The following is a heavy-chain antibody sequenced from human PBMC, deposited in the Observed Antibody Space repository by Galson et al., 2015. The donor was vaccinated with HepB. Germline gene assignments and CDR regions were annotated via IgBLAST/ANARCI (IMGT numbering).Heavy chain of an antibody. CDR3: AGELGESYQLLLGGYYYYGMDV. CDR1: GGTFSSYA. Sequence: SVKVSCKASGGTFSSYAISWVRQAPGQGLEWMGGIIPIFGTANYAQKFQGRVAITADKSTSTAYMELSSLRSEDTAVYYCAGELGESYQLLLGGYYYYGMDVWGQGTTVTVSS. CDR2: IIPIFGTA. V-gene: IGHV1-69*06. D-gene: IGHD2-2*01. J-gene: IGHJ6*02.